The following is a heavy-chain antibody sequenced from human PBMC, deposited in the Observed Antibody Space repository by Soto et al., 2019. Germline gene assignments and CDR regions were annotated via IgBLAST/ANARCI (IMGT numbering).Heavy chain of an antibody. V-gene: IGHV1-2*02. CDR3: ARSLLDEYSSSWRSAYYGMDV. CDR2: INPNSGGT. Sequence: GASVKVSCTASGFTFSAYYIYCVRQAPGQGLEWIGWINPNSGGTNNAQKFQGRVTMTRDTSTSTVYMELSALIPDDTAVYYCARSLLDEYSSSWRSAYYGMDVWGQGTTVTVSS. D-gene: IGHD6-13*01. CDR1: GFTFSAYY. J-gene: IGHJ6*02.